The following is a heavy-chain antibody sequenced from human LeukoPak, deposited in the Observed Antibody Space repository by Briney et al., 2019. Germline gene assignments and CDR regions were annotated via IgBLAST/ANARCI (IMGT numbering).Heavy chain of an antibody. J-gene: IGHJ4*02. Sequence: ASVKVSCKASGGTFRSYAISWVRQAPGQGLEWMEGIIPIFGTANYAQKFQGRVTITADESTSTAYMELSSLRSEDTAVYYCARDQGYRYGYGDFDYWGQGTLVTVSS. CDR2: IIPIFGTA. D-gene: IGHD5-18*01. CDR3: ARDQGYRYGYGDFDY. V-gene: IGHV1-69*13. CDR1: GGTFRSYA.